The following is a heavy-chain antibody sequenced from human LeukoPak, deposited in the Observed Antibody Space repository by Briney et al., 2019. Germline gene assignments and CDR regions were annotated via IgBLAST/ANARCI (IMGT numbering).Heavy chain of an antibody. V-gene: IGHV1-2*06. CDR1: GYTFTGYY. CDR2: INPNSGGT. Sequence: ASVKVSCKASGYTFTGYYMHWVRQAPGQGLEWMGRINPNSGGTNYAQKFQGRVTMTRDTSISTAYMELSRLRSDDTAVYYCARVWYSYGYFVYWGQGTLVTVSS. D-gene: IGHD5-18*01. J-gene: IGHJ4*02. CDR3: ARVWYSYGYFVY.